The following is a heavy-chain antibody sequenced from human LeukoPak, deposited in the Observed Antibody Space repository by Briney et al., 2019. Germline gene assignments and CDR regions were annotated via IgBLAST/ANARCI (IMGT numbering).Heavy chain of an antibody. V-gene: IGHV3-48*01. J-gene: IGHJ4*02. CDR1: GFTFSSYS. D-gene: IGHD3-16*02. Sequence: PGGSLRLSCAASGFTFSSYSMNWVRQAPGKGLEWVSYISSSSSTIYYADSVKGRFTISRDNAKNSLYLRMNSLRAEDTAVYYCASAPGGYRSYWGQGTLVTVSS. CDR2: ISSSSSTI. CDR3: ASAPGGYRSY.